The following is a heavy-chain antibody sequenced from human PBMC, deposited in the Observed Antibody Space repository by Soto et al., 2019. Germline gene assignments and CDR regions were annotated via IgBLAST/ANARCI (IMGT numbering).Heavy chain of an antibody. Sequence: EVQLVESGGGLVEPGGSLRLSCAASGFNFINAWMHWVRQAPGKGLEWVGRIKSKADGETTEYAATVKGRFNISRDDSKDTLYLQSNSVIMEDKAVYYCAGLGVWGQATTVTVSS. CDR2: IKSKADGETT. CDR1: GFNFINAW. J-gene: IGHJ6*02. V-gene: IGHV3-15*07. CDR3: AGLGV. D-gene: IGHD1-26*01.